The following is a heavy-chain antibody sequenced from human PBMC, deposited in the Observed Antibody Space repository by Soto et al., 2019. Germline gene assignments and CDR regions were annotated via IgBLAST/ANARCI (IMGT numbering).Heavy chain of an antibody. V-gene: IGHV3-7*01. CDR1: GFSFSNYW. CDR2: IKQDGSEK. Sequence: GGSLRLSCAASGFSFSNYWMSWVRQAPGKGLEWVANIKQDGSEKYHVDSVKGRFTISRDNAKNSLYLQMNGLRAEDTAVYYCGRCGEDYGDYDYFHYYMDVWGKGTTVTVSS. D-gene: IGHD4-17*01. CDR3: GRCGEDYGDYDYFHYYMDV. J-gene: IGHJ6*03.